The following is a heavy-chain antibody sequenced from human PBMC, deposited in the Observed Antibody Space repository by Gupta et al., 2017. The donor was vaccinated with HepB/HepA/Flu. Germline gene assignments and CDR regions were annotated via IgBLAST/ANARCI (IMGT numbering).Heavy chain of an antibody. CDR2: IYWNDDK. CDR3: VYRPDWGREGLY. CDR1: GFSLRSSGDG. J-gene: IGHJ4*02. D-gene: IGHD7-27*01. V-gene: IGHV2-5*01. Sequence: QITLKESGPTLVTPTQTLTLTFTFSGFSLRSSGDGVGWIRQPPGKAPEWLALIYWNDDKRYSPSLRSRLTITKDTSKNQVVLSMTNMDPGDTATYFCVYRPDWGREGLYWGQGTLVTVSS.